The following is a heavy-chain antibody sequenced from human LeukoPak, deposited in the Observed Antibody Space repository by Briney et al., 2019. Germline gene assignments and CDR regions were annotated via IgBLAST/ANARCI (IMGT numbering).Heavy chain of an antibody. Sequence: GGSLRLSCAASGFTFSSYGMSWVRQAPGKGLEWVSAISGSGGSTYYADSVKGRFTISRDNSKNTLYLQMNSLRAEDTAVYYCAKGEGISYYYDSSGYYYFDYWGQGTLVTVSS. CDR2: ISGSGGST. CDR1: GFTFSSYG. V-gene: IGHV3-23*01. J-gene: IGHJ4*02. D-gene: IGHD3-22*01. CDR3: AKGEGISYYYDSSGYYYFDY.